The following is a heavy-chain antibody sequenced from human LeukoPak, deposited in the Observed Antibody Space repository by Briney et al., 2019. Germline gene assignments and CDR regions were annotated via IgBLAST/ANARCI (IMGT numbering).Heavy chain of an antibody. V-gene: IGHV4-59*01. CDR1: GGSISSYY. CDR2: IYYSGST. CDR3: ARDPDAFDI. J-gene: IGHJ3*02. Sequence: SEALSLTCTVSGGSISSYYWSWIRQPPGKGLEWIGYIYYSGSTNYNPSLKSRVTISVDTSKNQFSLKLSSVTAADTAVYYCARDPDAFDIWGQGTMVTVSS.